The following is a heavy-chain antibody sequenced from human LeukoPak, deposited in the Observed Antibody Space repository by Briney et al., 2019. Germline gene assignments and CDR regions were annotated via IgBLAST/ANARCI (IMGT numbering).Heavy chain of an antibody. CDR1: GFTFSSYA. Sequence: GGSLRLSCAASGFTFSSYAMHWVRQAPGKGLEWVAVISYDGSNKYYADSVKGRFTISRDNSKNTLYRQMNSLGAEETAVYYCARGYSSSHDAFDIWGQGTMVTVSS. J-gene: IGHJ3*02. D-gene: IGHD6-13*01. CDR3: ARGYSSSHDAFDI. V-gene: IGHV3-30*14. CDR2: ISYDGSNK.